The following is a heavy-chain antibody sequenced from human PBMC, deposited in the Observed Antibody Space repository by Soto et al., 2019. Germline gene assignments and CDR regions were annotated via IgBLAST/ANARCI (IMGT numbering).Heavy chain of an antibody. J-gene: IGHJ4*02. V-gene: IGHV1-46*01. CDR1: GYTFTSYY. Sequence: QVQLVQSGAEVKKPGASVKVSCKASGYTFTSYYMHWVRQAPGQGLEWMGIIKPSGGYTSYAQKFQGRVTMTRGTSTRTVYMELSSLRSGDTAAYYCARARNYFDYWGQGTLVTVSS. CDR3: ARARNYFDY. CDR2: IKPSGGYT.